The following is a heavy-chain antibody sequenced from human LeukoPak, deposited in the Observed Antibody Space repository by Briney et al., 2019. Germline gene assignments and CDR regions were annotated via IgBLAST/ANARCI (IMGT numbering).Heavy chain of an antibody. Sequence: SVKVSSKASGGTFSSYAISWVRQAPGQGLEWMGGIIPIFGTANYAQKFQGRVTITTDESTSTAYMELSSLRSEDTAVYYCARRGSSSSHWFDPWGQGTLVTVSS. V-gene: IGHV1-69*05. CDR3: ARRGSSSSHWFDP. D-gene: IGHD6-6*01. CDR2: IIPIFGTA. J-gene: IGHJ5*02. CDR1: GGTFSSYA.